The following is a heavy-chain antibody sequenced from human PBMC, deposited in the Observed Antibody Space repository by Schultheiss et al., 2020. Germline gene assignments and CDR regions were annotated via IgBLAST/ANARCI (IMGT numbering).Heavy chain of an antibody. D-gene: IGHD6-19*01. Sequence: SGPTLVKPTQTLTLTCTFSGFSLSTSGVGVGWIRQPPGKGLEWLALIYWDDDKRYSPSLKTRLTITKDTSKNQVVLTMTNMDPVDTATYYCAPSPVDSSGWYSWFDPWGQGTLVTVSS. CDR1: GFSLSTSGVG. J-gene: IGHJ5*02. CDR3: APSPVDSSGWYSWFDP. V-gene: IGHV2-5*02. CDR2: IYWDDDK.